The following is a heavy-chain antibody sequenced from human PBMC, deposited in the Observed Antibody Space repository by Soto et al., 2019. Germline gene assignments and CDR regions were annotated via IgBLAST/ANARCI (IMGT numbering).Heavy chain of an antibody. D-gene: IGHD3-16*01. J-gene: IGHJ6*02. V-gene: IGHV3-30*18. CDR3: AKSIMITYYYYYGMDV. CDR2: ISYDGSNK. Sequence: GGSLRLSCAASGFTFSSYGMHWVRQAPGKGLEWVAVISYDGSNKYYADSVKGRFTISRDNSKNTLYLQMNSLRAEDTAVYYCAKSIMITYYYYYGMDVWGQGTTVTVSS. CDR1: GFTFSSYG.